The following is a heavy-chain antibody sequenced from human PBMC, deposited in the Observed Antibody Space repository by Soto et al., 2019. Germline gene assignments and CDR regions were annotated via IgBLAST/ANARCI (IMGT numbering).Heavy chain of an antibody. D-gene: IGHD3-22*01. J-gene: IGHJ4*02. Sequence: ASVKVSCKVSGCTLTELSMHWVRQAPVKGLEWMGGFDPEDGETIYAQKFQGRVTMTEETSTDTAYMELSSLRSEDTAVYYCATRNYYDSSGPRPPFDYWRQGTLVTAS. CDR3: ATRNYYDSSGPRPPFDY. CDR2: FDPEDGET. CDR1: GCTLTELS. V-gene: IGHV1-24*01.